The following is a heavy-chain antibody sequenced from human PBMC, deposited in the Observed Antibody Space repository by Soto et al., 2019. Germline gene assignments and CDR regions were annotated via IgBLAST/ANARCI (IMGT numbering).Heavy chain of an antibody. D-gene: IGHD6-19*01. Sequence: QVQLVQSGAEVKKPGASVKVSCKASGYTFTGYYMHWVRQAPGQGLEWMGWINPNSGGTNYAQKFQGWITMTRDTSISTAYMELSRLRSDDTAVYYCARGGSGSSGWYYYFDYWGQGTLVTVSS. CDR1: GYTFTGYY. J-gene: IGHJ4*02. V-gene: IGHV1-2*04. CDR3: ARGGSGSSGWYYYFDY. CDR2: INPNSGGT.